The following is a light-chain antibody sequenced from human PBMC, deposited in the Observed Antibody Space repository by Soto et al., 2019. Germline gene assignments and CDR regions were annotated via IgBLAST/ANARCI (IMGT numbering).Light chain of an antibody. Sequence: QSVLTQPPSVSGAPGQRVTISCTGSSSNIGAGYDVHWYQQLPGTAPKLLIYGNSNRPSGVPDRFSGSKSGTSASLAINGLQAEDEADYYCQSYDSSLGGHVGFGGGTQLTVL. J-gene: IGLJ2*01. V-gene: IGLV1-40*01. CDR1: SSNIGAGYD. CDR3: QSYDSSLGGHVG. CDR2: GNS.